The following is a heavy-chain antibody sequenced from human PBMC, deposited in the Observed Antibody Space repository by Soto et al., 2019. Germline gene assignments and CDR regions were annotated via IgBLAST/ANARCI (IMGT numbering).Heavy chain of an antibody. Sequence: QVQLVQSGAEVKKPGSSVKVSCKASGGTFSRYTFTWVRQAPGQGLEWMGRIIPILDIPNYAQNFQGRVTITADKSASTAYMERSSLRSEDTAVYYCASHFTGVLVLGTSPPGGDNYGWDVWGQGTAVTVSS. D-gene: IGHD2-8*02. CDR1: GGTFSRYT. CDR2: IIPILDIP. CDR3: ASHFTGVLVLGTSPPGGDNYGWDV. J-gene: IGHJ6*02. V-gene: IGHV1-69*02.